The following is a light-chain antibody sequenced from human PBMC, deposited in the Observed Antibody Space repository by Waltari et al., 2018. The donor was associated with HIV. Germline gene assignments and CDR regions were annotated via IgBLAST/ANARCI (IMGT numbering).Light chain of an antibody. CDR1: SSNIGAGYD. J-gene: IGLJ2*01. Sequence: SGAPGQRVTISCTGSSSNIGAGYDVHWYQQLPGTAPKLLIYGNTNRPSGVPDRFSGSKSGTSASLAITGLQAEDEADYYCQSLRVFGGGTKLTVL. CDR2: GNT. V-gene: IGLV1-40*01. CDR3: QSLRV.